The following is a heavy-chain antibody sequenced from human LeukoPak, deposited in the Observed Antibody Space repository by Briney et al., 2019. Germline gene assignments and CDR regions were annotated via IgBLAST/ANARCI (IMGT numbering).Heavy chain of an antibody. D-gene: IGHD2-15*01. Sequence: SVKVSCKASGGTFISYAISWVRQAPGQGLEWMGGIIPIFGTANYAQKFQGRVTITADESTSTAYMELSSLRSEDTAVYYCARARDIVVVVAAFDPWGQGTLVTVSS. CDR3: ARARDIVVVVAAFDP. CDR2: IIPIFGTA. J-gene: IGHJ5*02. CDR1: GGTFISYA. V-gene: IGHV1-69*13.